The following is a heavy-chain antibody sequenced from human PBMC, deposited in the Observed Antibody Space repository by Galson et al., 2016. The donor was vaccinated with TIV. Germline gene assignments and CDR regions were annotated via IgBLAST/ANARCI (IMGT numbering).Heavy chain of an antibody. CDR3: MKDSSVSVVVTAKGFDY. V-gene: IGHV3-30*02. CDR1: GFTFSSYG. D-gene: IGHD2-21*02. J-gene: IGHJ4*02. Sequence: SLRLSCAASGFTFSSYGMHWVRQAPGKGLEWVAFLRYDGSNKYYGDSVKGRFTISRDNSKNTLYLQMNSLRAEDTAVYYCMKDSSVSVVVTAKGFDYWGQGTLVTVSS. CDR2: LRYDGSNK.